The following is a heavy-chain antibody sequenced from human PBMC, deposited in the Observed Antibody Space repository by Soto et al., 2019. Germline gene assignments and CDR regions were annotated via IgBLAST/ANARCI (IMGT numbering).Heavy chain of an antibody. CDR3: ARLWLRGGNFDY. D-gene: IGHD5-12*01. CDR1: GGSISSYY. CDR2: IYYSGST. V-gene: IGHV4-59*01. J-gene: IGHJ4*02. Sequence: SETLSLTCTVSGGSISSYYWSWIRQPPGKGLEWIGYIYYSGSTNYNPSLKSRVTISVDTSKNQFSLKLGSVTAADTAVYYCARLWLRGGNFDYWGQGTLVTVSS.